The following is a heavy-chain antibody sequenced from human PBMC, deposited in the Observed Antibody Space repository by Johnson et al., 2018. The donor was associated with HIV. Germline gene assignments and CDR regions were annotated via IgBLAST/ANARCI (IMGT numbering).Heavy chain of an antibody. CDR1: GFTFSSYA. CDR3: ARGRYSSSWYVGGLDAFDI. CDR2: IKQDGSEK. D-gene: IGHD6-13*01. Sequence: VQLVESGGGVVQPGRSLRLSCAASGFTFSSYAMHWVRQAPGQGLEWVANIKQDGSEKYYVDSVKGRFTISRDNAKNSLYLQMNSLRAEDTAVYYCARGRYSSSWYVGGLDAFDIWGQGTMVTVSS. J-gene: IGHJ3*02. V-gene: IGHV3-7*01.